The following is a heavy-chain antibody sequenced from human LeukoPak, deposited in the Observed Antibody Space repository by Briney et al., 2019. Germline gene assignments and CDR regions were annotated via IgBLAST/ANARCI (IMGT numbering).Heavy chain of an antibody. Sequence: ASVTVSCKVSGYTLTELSMHWVRQAPGKGLEWMGGFDPEDGETIYAQKFQGRVTMTEDTSTTTAYMELRSLRSDDTAVYYCARGGGMKPGDFEYWGQGTLVTVSS. CDR3: ARGGGMKPGDFEY. J-gene: IGHJ4*02. D-gene: IGHD6-13*01. V-gene: IGHV1-24*01. CDR2: FDPEDGET. CDR1: GYTLTELS.